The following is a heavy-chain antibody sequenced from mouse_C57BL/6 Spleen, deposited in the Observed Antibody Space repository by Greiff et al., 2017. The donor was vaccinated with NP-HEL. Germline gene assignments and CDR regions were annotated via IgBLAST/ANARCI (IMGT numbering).Heavy chain of an antibody. Sequence: EVQLQQSGPELVKPGASVKIPCKASGYTFTDYNMDWVKQSHGKSLEWIGDINLNNGGTIYNQKFKGKATLTVDKSSSTAYMELRSLTSEDTAVYYCATTVVAYYAMDYWGQGTSVTVSS. V-gene: IGHV1-18*01. CDR3: ATTVVAYYAMDY. J-gene: IGHJ4*01. CDR2: INLNNGGT. CDR1: GYTFTDYN. D-gene: IGHD1-1*01.